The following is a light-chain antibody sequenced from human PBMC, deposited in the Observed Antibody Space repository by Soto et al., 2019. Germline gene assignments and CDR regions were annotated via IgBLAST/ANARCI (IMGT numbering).Light chain of an antibody. J-gene: IGKJ2*01. CDR3: QQYGSSPYT. V-gene: IGKV3-20*01. Sequence: EIVLTQSPGTLSLSPGERATLSCRASQSVSSTYLAWYQQKPGQAPRLLIYGASSRATGIPDRFSSSGSGTDFTLTNSRLEPEDFAVYYCQQYGSSPYTFGQGTKLEIK. CDR1: QSVSSTY. CDR2: GAS.